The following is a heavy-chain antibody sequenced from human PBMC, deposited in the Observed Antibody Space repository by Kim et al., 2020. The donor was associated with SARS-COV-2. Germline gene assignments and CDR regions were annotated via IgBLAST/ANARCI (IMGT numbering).Heavy chain of an antibody. Sequence: GGSLRLSCAASGFTFSDSAMHWVRQASGKGLEWVGRIRSKANSYATVYAASVKGRFTISRDDSKNTAYLQMNSLKTEDTAVYYCARGPPYSESYWDAFDIWGQGTKVTVSS. CDR3: ARGPPYSESYWDAFDI. CDR1: GFTFSDSA. CDR2: IRSKANSYAT. D-gene: IGHD1-26*01. J-gene: IGHJ3*02. V-gene: IGHV3-73*01.